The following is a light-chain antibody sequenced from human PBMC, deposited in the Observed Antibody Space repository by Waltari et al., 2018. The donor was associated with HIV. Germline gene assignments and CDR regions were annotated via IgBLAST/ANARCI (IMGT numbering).Light chain of an antibody. Sequence: QSALTQPASVSGSPGQSITISCTGTSSDVGSYNLVSWYQQHPGKAPKRMIYEVSKRPSGVSSRFSGSKSGNTASLTISGLQAEDEADYYCCSYAGSSTPVFGGGTKLTVL. J-gene: IGLJ2*01. V-gene: IGLV2-23*02. CDR3: CSYAGSSTPV. CDR2: EVS. CDR1: SSDVGSYNL.